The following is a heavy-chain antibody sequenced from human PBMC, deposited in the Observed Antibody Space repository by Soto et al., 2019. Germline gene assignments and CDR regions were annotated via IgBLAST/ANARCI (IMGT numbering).Heavy chain of an antibody. Sequence: XESLSLSCSASGFTFSSYAMHWVRQAPGKGLEYVSGVRGNGDPPFYADSVKGRFTISRDNSKNTLYLQMSGLSADDTAVYYCVKSRGGNNFDFFDWGQGALVTVSS. V-gene: IGHV3-64D*06. CDR1: GFTFSSYA. CDR3: VKSRGGNNFDFFD. D-gene: IGHD5-12*01. CDR2: VRGNGDPP. J-gene: IGHJ4*02.